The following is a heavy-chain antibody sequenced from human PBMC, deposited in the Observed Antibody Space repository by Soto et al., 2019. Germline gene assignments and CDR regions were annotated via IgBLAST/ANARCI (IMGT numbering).Heavy chain of an antibody. CDR1: GGTFSSYA. CDR2: IIPIFGTA. V-gene: IGHV1-69*06. CDR3: AMGVVVVVPAAIPIFDY. D-gene: IGHD2-2*01. Sequence: ASVKVSCKASGGTFSSYAISWVRQAPGQGLEWMGGIIPIFGTANYAQKFQGRVTITADKSTSTAYMELSSLRSEDTAVYYCAMGVVVVVPAAIPIFDYWGQGTLVTAPQ. J-gene: IGHJ4*02.